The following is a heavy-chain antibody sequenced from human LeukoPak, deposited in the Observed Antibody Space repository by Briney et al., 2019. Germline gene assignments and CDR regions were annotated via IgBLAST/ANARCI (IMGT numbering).Heavy chain of an antibody. Sequence: GGSLRLSYAASGFTFSSYGMSWVRQAPGKGLEWVSAISGSGGSTYYADSVKGRFTISRDNAKNSLYLQMNSLRAEDTAVYYCAKIPYGDYVLDYYYYMDVWGKGTTVTISS. J-gene: IGHJ6*03. CDR3: AKIPYGDYVLDYYYYMDV. CDR1: GFTFSSYG. CDR2: ISGSGGST. V-gene: IGHV3-23*01. D-gene: IGHD4-17*01.